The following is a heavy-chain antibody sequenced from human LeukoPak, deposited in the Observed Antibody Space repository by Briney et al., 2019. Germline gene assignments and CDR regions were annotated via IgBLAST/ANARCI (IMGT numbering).Heavy chain of an antibody. Sequence: GGSLRLSCAASGFTFSTYSMNWVRQAPGKGLEWVSSISSNSRYIYYADSVKGRFTISRDNARSSLFLQMNSLRAEDTAVYYCTKDPGHVLRSFDYSDYWGQGTRVTVSS. D-gene: IGHD3-9*01. CDR1: GFTFSTYS. J-gene: IGHJ4*02. CDR3: TKDPGHVLRSFDYSDY. V-gene: IGHV3-21*01. CDR2: ISSNSRYI.